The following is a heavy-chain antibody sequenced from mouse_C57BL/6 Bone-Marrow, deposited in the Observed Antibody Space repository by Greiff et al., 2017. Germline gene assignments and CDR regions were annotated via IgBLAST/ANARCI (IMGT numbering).Heavy chain of an antibody. V-gene: IGHV1-7*01. Sequence: VQLQESGAELAKPGASVKLSCKASGYTFTSYWMHWVKQRPGQGLEWIGYINPSSGYTKYNQKFKDKATLTADKSSSTAYMQLSSLTYEDSSVYYCARISNYFYYAMDYWGQGTSVTVSS. CDR2: INPSSGYT. CDR3: ARISNYFYYAMDY. J-gene: IGHJ4*01. D-gene: IGHD2-5*01. CDR1: GYTFTSYW.